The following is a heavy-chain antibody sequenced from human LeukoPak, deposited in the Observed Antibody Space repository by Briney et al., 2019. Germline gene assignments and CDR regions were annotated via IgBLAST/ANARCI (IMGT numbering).Heavy chain of an antibody. J-gene: IGHJ4*02. CDR1: GFTFSNDW. CDR2: IYSGGRP. V-gene: IGHV3-66*04. Sequence: PGGSLRLSCAASGFTFSNDWMTWVRQAPGKGLEWVSVIYSGGRPYYADSVKGRFTISRDNSQNTLYLQMNSLRAEDTAVYYCARLGSPPGSDYYHFDYWGQGTLVTVSS. D-gene: IGHD3-22*01. CDR3: ARLGSPPGSDYYHFDY.